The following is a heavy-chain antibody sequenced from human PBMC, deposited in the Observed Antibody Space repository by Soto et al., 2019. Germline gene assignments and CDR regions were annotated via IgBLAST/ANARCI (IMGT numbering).Heavy chain of an antibody. Sequence: EVQLVESGGGLVQPGGSLRLSCAASGFTFSTYNMTWVRQAPGKGLEWVATIKQDGSDKYYVDSVKGRFTISRDNAKNLLYLQMNSLRAVDTAVYFCARGGRNIWPDYSWFDPWAQGTLVTVSS. V-gene: IGHV3-7*05. D-gene: IGHD2-15*01. CDR3: ARGGRNIWPDYSWFDP. CDR2: IKQDGSDK. CDR1: GFTFSTYN. J-gene: IGHJ5*02.